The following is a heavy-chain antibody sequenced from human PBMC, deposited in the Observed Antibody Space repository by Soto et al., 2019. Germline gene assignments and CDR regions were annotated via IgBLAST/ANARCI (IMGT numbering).Heavy chain of an antibody. V-gene: IGHV4-59*01. Sequence: QVQLQESGPGLVKPSETLSLTCTVSGGSISSYYWSWIRQPPGKGLEWIWYFYYSGSTNYNPSLKRRVTISVDTSKNQFSLKLSSVTAADTTVYYCARGGWKLFDYWGQGTLVTVSS. CDR1: GGSISSYY. CDR3: ARGGWKLFDY. CDR2: FYYSGST. J-gene: IGHJ4*02. D-gene: IGHD6-19*01.